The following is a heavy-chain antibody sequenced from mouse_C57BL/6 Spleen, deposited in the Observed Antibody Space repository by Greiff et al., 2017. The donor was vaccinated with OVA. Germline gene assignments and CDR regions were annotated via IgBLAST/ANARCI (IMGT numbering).Heavy chain of an antibody. CDR2: IDPGSGGT. Sequence: VQLQQSGAELVRPGTSVKVSCKASGYAFTNYLIEWVKQRPGQGLEWIGVIDPGSGGTNYNEKFKGKATLTADKASRTAYMQRSSLTAEDSAVYFWARAYGEGGFAYWGQGALVTVSA. J-gene: IGHJ3*01. V-gene: IGHV1-54*01. CDR1: GYAFTNYL. D-gene: IGHD1-1*01. CDR3: ARAYGEGGFAY.